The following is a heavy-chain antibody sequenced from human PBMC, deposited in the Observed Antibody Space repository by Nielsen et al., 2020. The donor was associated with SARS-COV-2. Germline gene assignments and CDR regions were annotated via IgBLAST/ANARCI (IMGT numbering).Heavy chain of an antibody. CDR2: ISSSGSYI. D-gene: IGHD1-26*01. CDR1: GFTFSSYS. Sequence: GESLKISCAASGFTFSSYSMNWVRQAPGKGLEWVSSISSSGSYIYYADSVKGRFTVSRDNAKDSLYLQMNSLRAEDTAVYYCARDWELPDYWGQGTLVTVSS. V-gene: IGHV3-21*01. CDR3: ARDWELPDY. J-gene: IGHJ4*02.